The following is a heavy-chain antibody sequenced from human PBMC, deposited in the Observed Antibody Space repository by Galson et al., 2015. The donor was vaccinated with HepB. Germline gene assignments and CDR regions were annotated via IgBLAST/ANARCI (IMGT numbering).Heavy chain of an antibody. CDR1: GYTFTGYY. CDR2: INPSGGST. J-gene: IGHJ6*02. V-gene: IGHV1-46*01. Sequence: SVKVSCKASGYTFTGYYMHWVRQAPGQGLEWMGIINPSGGSTSYAQKFQGRVTMTRDTSTSTVYMELSSLRSEDTAVYYCARDVDTTDYYYYGMDVWGQGTTVTVSS. CDR3: ARDVDTTDYYYYGMDV. D-gene: IGHD5-18*01.